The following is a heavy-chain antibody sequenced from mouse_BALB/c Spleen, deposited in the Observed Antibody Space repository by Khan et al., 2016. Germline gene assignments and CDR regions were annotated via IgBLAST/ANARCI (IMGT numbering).Heavy chain of an antibody. CDR2: ISSGSRTV. D-gene: IGHD3-3*01. V-gene: IGHV5-17*02. CDR1: GFTFSSFG. CDR3: ARSRDVYAMDY. J-gene: IGHJ4*01. Sequence: EVQLVESGGGLVQPGGSRKLSCAASGFTFSSFGMHWVRQAPEKGLEWVAYISSGSRTVYYADTVKGRFTSSRDNPKDTLFLQMTSLRSEDTAMYYCARSRDVYAMDYWGQGTSVTVSS.